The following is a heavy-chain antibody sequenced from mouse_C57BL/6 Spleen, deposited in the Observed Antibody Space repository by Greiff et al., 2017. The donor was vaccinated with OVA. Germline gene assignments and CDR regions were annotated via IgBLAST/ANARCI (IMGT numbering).Heavy chain of an antibody. D-gene: IGHD2-14*01. Sequence: EVQVVESGGGLVKPGGSLKLSCAASGFTFSSYAMSWVRQTPEKRLEWVATISDGGSYTYYPDNVKGRFTISRDNAKNNLYLQMSHLKSEDTAMYYCARDSIGSAMDYWGQGTSVTVSS. CDR1: GFTFSSYA. J-gene: IGHJ4*01. CDR2: ISDGGSYT. CDR3: ARDSIGSAMDY. V-gene: IGHV5-4*01.